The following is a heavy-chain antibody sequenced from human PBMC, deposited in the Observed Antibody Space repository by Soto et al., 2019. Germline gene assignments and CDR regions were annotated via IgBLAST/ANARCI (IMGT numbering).Heavy chain of an antibody. CDR3: ARDGGQWLNWFDP. CDR1: GFPFSSYS. D-gene: IGHD6-19*01. J-gene: IGHJ5*02. CDR2: ISSTTI. Sequence: EVQLVESGGGLVQPGGSLRLSCAASGFPFSSYSMNWVRQAPGKGLEWVSYISSTTIYYADSVKGRFTISRDNAKNSLYLQMNSLRAEDTAVYYCARDGGQWLNWFDPWGQGTLVTVSS. V-gene: IGHV3-48*01.